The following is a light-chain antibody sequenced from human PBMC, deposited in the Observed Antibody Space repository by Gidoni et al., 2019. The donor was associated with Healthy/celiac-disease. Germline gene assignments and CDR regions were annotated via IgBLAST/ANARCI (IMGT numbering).Light chain of an antibody. V-gene: IGKV3-20*01. J-gene: IGKJ5*01. CDR1: QSVSSSY. CDR3: QQYGSSPPIT. Sequence: EHVLTQSAGTLSLSPGERATLSCRASQSVSSSYLVWYQQKPGQAPRLLIYGASSRATCIPDRFSGSGSWTAFTLTISRLEPADFAVYYCQQYGSSPPITFGQGTRLEIK. CDR2: GAS.